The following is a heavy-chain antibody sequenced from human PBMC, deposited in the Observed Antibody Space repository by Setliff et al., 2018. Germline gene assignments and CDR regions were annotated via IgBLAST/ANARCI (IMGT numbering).Heavy chain of an antibody. Sequence: GASVKVSCKASGYTFTSYYMHWVRQAPGQGLEWMGWISAYNGNTNYAQKFQGRVTMTRDTSVTTAYMELSSLRPEDTALYYCARSTETFSGEDFYFFYYMDVWGKGTTVTVSS. J-gene: IGHJ6*03. V-gene: IGHV1-2*02. D-gene: IGHD4-4*01. CDR3: ARSTETFSGEDFYFFYYMDV. CDR1: GYTFTSYY. CDR2: ISAYNGNT.